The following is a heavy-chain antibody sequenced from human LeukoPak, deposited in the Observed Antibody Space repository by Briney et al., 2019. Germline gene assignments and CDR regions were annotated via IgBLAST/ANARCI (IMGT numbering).Heavy chain of an antibody. J-gene: IGHJ5*02. D-gene: IGHD2-15*01. CDR1: GFTFSSYW. CDR3: AGLSVVVAATHWFDP. Sequence: GGSLRLSCAASGFTFSSYWMHWVRQAPGKGLVWVSRINSDGISTSYADSVKGRFTISRDSAKNTLYLQMNSLRAEDTAVYYCAGLSVVVAATHWFDPWGQGTLVTVSS. CDR2: INSDGIST. V-gene: IGHV3-74*01.